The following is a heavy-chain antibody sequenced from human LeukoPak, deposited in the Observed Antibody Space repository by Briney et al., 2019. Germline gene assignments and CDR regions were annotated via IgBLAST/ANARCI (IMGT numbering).Heavy chain of an antibody. CDR3: AREKSYDFWSGYYTYFDY. D-gene: IGHD3-3*01. V-gene: IGHV4-4*02. J-gene: IGHJ4*02. CDR2: IYHSGST. CDR1: GGSISSSNW. Sequence: SETLSLTCAVSGGSISSSNWWSWVRQPPGKGLEWIGEIYHSGSTNYNPSLKSRVTMSVDTSKNQFSLKLSSVTAADTAVYYCAREKSYDFWSGYYTYFDYWGQGTLVTVSS.